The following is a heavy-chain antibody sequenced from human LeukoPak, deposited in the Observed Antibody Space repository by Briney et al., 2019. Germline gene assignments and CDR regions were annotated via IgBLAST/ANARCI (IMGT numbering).Heavy chain of an antibody. CDR3: ARDLGWELPDAFDI. Sequence: PSETLSLTCTVSGGSISSGDYYWSWIRQPPGTGLEWIGYIYYSGSTYYNPSLKSRVTISVDTSKNQFSLKLSSVTAADTAVYYCARDLGWELPDAFDIWGQGTMVTVSS. V-gene: IGHV4-30-4*08. D-gene: IGHD1-26*01. CDR1: GGSISSGDYY. J-gene: IGHJ3*02. CDR2: IYYSGST.